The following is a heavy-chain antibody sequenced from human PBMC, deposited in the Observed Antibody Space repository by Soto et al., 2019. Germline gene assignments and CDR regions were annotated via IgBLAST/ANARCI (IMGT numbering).Heavy chain of an antibody. CDR3: ARGVLA. D-gene: IGHD2-8*01. V-gene: IGHV4-30-2*01. CDR1: GGSVKSGGFS. Sequence: TLSLTCSVCGGSVKSGGFSWSWIRHPRGKGSAWIGFICPSGSPAYNPSFKGRVTLSVCRSNNQCSLELSSVTAEDTAVYYCARGVLAWGQGTLVTVSS. CDR2: ICPSGSP. J-gene: IGHJ5*02.